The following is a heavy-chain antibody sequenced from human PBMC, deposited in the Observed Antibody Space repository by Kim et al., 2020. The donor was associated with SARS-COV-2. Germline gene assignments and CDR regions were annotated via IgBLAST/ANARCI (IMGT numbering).Heavy chain of an antibody. D-gene: IGHD5-18*01. CDR3: AKGYSYGYSYYFDY. J-gene: IGHJ4*02. Sequence: GGSLRLSCAASGFTFSSYGMHWVRQAPGKGLEWVAVISYDGSNKYYADSVKGRFTISRDNSKNTLYLQMNSLRAEDTAVYYCAKGYSYGYSYYFDYWGQGTLITVSS. CDR1: GFTFSSYG. CDR2: ISYDGSNK. V-gene: IGHV3-30*18.